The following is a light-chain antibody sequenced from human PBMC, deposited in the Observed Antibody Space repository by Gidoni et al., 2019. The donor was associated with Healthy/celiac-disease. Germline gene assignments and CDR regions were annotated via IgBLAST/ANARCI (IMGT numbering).Light chain of an antibody. Sequence: QSALTQPRPVSGSPGQSVTISCTGTRSDVGGYNYVSWYQQHPGKAPKLMIYDVSKRPSGVPDRFSGSKSGNTASLTISGLQAEDEADYYCCSYAGSYTRVFGGGTKLTVL. V-gene: IGLV2-11*01. CDR3: CSYAGSYTRV. CDR1: RSDVGGYNY. J-gene: IGLJ3*02. CDR2: DVS.